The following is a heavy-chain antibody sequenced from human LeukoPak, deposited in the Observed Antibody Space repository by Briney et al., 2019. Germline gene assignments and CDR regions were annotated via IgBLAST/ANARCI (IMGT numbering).Heavy chain of an antibody. CDR2: IKKDGSEK. Sequence: GGSLRLSCAASGFTFSSYWMSWVRQAPGKGLEWVANIKKDGSEKYYVDSVKGRFTISRDNAKNSLYLQMNSLRAEDTAVYYCARRDVTVTTFYYYYYMDVWGKGTTVTVSS. D-gene: IGHD4-17*01. CDR1: GFTFSSYW. J-gene: IGHJ6*03. CDR3: ARRDVTVTTFYYYYYMDV. V-gene: IGHV3-7*01.